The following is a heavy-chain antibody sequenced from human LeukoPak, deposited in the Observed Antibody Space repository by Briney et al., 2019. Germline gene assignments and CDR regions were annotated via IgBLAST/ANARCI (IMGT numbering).Heavy chain of an antibody. CDR2: ISAYNGNT. V-gene: IGHV1-18*01. Sequence: GASLKVSCKASGYTFTSYGISWVRQAPGQGLEWMGWISAYNGNTNYAQKLQGRVTMTTDTSTSTAYMELRGLRSDDTAVYYCARDSPPLRYFDWLLSSYYFDYWGQGTLVTVSS. CDR1: GYTFTSYG. J-gene: IGHJ4*02. CDR3: ARDSPPLRYFDWLLSSYYFDY. D-gene: IGHD3-9*01.